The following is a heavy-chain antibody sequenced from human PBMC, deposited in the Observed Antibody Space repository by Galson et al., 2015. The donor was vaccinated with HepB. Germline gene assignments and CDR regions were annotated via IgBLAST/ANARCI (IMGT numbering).Heavy chain of an antibody. D-gene: IGHD6-13*01. J-gene: IGHJ4*02. Sequence: LSLTCNVSGGGPFRSGDYYWSWIRQAPGKGLEWIGYVYNTGSTYYSPSLKSRVTMSIHSSKKQFSLKMTSVTAADTAVYYCARGGSSSWSYCFEYWGQGILVTVSS. V-gene: IGHV4-30-4*01. CDR3: ARGGSSSWSYCFEY. CDR1: GGGPFRSGDYY. CDR2: VYNTGST.